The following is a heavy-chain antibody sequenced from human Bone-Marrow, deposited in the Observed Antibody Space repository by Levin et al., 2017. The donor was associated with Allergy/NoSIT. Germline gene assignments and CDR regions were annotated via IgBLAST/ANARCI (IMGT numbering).Heavy chain of an antibody. Sequence: PGGSLRLSCAASGFTFSDFGMHWVRQAPGKGLEWLAVISYDGTNKYYADSVKGRFTISRDNSKNTLYLQMSSLRGEDTAIYFCAHHDYGVNYYLANWGQGTLVTVSS. CDR3: AHHDYGVNYYLAN. CDR2: ISYDGTNK. CDR1: GFTFSDFG. V-gene: IGHV3-30*03. J-gene: IGHJ4*02. D-gene: IGHD4-17*01.